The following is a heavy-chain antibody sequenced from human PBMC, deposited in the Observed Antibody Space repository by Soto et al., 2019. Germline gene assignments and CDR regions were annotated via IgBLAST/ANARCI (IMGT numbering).Heavy chain of an antibody. D-gene: IGHD2-2*01. J-gene: IGHJ6*02. CDR3: ATGIVPATKWGYYSYGLDV. Sequence: GGSLRLSCAASGFNFGDYFMSWIRQAPGKGLEWVSYISSGGFTFYHADSVKGRFTTSWDKAKNSLYLQMNTLSAEDTAVYYCATGIVPATKWGYYSYGLDVWGQGTTVTVSS. V-gene: IGHV3-11*01. CDR1: GFNFGDYF. CDR2: ISSGGFTF.